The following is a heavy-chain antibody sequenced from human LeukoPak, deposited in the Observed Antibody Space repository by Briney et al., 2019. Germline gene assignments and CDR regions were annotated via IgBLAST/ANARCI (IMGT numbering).Heavy chain of an antibody. V-gene: IGHV4-4*09. CDR2: IYTSGST. D-gene: IGHD1-26*01. CDR3: AREVGATIS. Sequence: SETPSLTCTVSGGSISSYYWSWIRQPPGKGLEWIGYIYTSGSTNYNPSLKSRVTISVDTSKNQFSLKLSSVTAADTAVYYCAREVGATISWGQGTLVTVSS. J-gene: IGHJ5*02. CDR1: GGSISSYY.